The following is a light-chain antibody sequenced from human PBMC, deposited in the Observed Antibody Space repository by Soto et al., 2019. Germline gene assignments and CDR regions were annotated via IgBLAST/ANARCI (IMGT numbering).Light chain of an antibody. V-gene: IGKV3-15*01. CDR3: QHYKTWPWT. J-gene: IGKJ1*01. CDR2: GAS. Sequence: EIVMTQSPATQSVSPGERATLSCRASQSVSSDLAWYQQKHGQTPRLVIYGASTRATGIPARFSGSGSGTEFTLTISSLQSEDFAVYYCQHYKTWPWTFGQGTKVEIK. CDR1: QSVSSD.